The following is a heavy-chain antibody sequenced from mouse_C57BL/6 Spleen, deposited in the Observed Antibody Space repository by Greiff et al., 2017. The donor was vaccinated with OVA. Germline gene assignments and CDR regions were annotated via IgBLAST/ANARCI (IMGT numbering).Heavy chain of an antibody. CDR3: ASSSHWYFDV. CDR2: IHHNSGST. Sequence: VQLQQPGAELVKPGASVKLSCKASGYTFTSYWMHWVKQRPGQGLEWIGMIHHNSGSTNYNEKFKSKATLTVDKSSSTAYMQLSSLTSEDSAVYYCASSSHWYFDVWGTGTTVTVSS. J-gene: IGHJ1*03. V-gene: IGHV1-64*01. CDR1: GYTFTSYW. D-gene: IGHD1-1*01.